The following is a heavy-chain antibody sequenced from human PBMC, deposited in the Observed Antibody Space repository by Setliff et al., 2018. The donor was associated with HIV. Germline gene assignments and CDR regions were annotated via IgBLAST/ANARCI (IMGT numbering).Heavy chain of an antibody. V-gene: IGHV1-2*06. J-gene: IGHJ4*02. D-gene: IGHD1-26*01. CDR2: INPNSGGT. CDR1: GYTFTGYY. Sequence: GASVKVSCKASGYTFTGYYMHWVRQAPGQGLEWMGRINPNSGGTNYAQKFQGRVTMTRDTSISTAYMELSRLRSDDTAVYYCARGYIVGATKAFDYWGQGTLVTVSS. CDR3: ARGYIVGATKAFDY.